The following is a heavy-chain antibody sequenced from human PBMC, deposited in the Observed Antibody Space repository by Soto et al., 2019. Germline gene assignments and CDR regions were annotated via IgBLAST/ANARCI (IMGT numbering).Heavy chain of an antibody. CDR2: INPNTGGT. CDR1: GYTFTNYY. J-gene: IGHJ4*02. V-gene: IGHV1-2*06. D-gene: IGHD2-21*02. CDR3: ARQLAYCGGDCYTEPIDY. Sequence: ASVKVSCKASGYTFTNYYVLWVRQAPGQGLEWVGRINPNTGGTNYAQKFQDRVTMTRDTSITTAYMELSRLRSDDTAVYYCARQLAYCGGDCYTEPIDYWGKGTQVTVS.